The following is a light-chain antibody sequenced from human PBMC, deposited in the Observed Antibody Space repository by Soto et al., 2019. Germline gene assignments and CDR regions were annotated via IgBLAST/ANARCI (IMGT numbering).Light chain of an antibody. CDR2: VSS. CDR1: QVLNTTY. Sequence: EVVLTQSPGTLSLSPGEKPTLSCRASQVLNTTYLAGYQQKPGQVPRFLFYVSSSRATGTPDRFSVSGFGTDFTLTISRLEPEDFAVYYCQQYGSSSRTFGGGTKVEIK. V-gene: IGKV3-20*01. J-gene: IGKJ4*01. CDR3: QQYGSSSRT.